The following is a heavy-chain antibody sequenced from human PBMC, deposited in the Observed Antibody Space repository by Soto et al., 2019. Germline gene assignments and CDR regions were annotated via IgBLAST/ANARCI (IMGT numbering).Heavy chain of an antibody. CDR3: ARQVGATNYWFDP. D-gene: IGHD1-26*01. V-gene: IGHV4-39*01. J-gene: IGHJ5*02. CDR1: GGSISSSSYY. Sequence: SETLSLTCTVSGGSISSSSYYWGWIRQPPGKGLEWIGSIYYSGSTYYNPSLKSRVTISVDTSKNQFSLKLSSVTAADTAVYYCARQVGATNYWFDPWGQGTLVTVYS. CDR2: IYYSGST.